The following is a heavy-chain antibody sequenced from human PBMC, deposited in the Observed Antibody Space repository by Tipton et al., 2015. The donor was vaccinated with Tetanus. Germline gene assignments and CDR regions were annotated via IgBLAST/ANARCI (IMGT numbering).Heavy chain of an antibody. J-gene: IGHJ3*02. V-gene: IGHV4-31*02. CDR2: IHYSGST. Sequence: LRLSCSVSGDSISSGGHYWGWIRQHPRKGLERIGNIHYSGSTFYNPSLKSRVTISVDTSKNQFSLKLNSVTAADTAVYYCAREGAPRAFDIWGQGTMVTVSS. CDR1: GDSISSGGHY. CDR3: AREGAPRAFDI.